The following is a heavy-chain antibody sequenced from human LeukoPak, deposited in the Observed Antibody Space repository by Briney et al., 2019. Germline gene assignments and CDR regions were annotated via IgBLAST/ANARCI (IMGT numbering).Heavy chain of an antibody. CDR1: GFTFSSYG. D-gene: IGHD3-22*01. V-gene: IGHV3-33*08. CDR3: AREGEPYYYDSSGYSPDY. Sequence: GRSLRLSCAASGFTFSSYGMHWVRQAPGKGLEWVAVIWYDGSNKYYADSVKGRFTISRDNSKNTLYLQMNSLRAEDTAVYYCAREGEPYYYDSSGYSPDYWGQGTLVTVSS. CDR2: IWYDGSNK. J-gene: IGHJ4*02.